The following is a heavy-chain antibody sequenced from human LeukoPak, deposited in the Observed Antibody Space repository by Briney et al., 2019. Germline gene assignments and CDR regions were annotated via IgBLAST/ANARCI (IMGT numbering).Heavy chain of an antibody. D-gene: IGHD4-17*01. CDR2: IIPIFGTA. J-gene: IGHJ4*02. Sequence: SVTVSCKVSGGTFSSYAISWVRQAPGQGLEWMGGIIPIFGTANYAQKFQGRVTITADESTSTAYMELHSLRSEDTAVYYCARALFYGDSYFDYWGQGTLVTVSS. V-gene: IGHV1-69*13. CDR1: GGTFSSYA. CDR3: ARALFYGDSYFDY.